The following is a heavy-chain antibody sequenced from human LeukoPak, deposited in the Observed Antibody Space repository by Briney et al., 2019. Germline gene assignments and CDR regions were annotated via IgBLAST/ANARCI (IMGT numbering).Heavy chain of an antibody. J-gene: IGHJ5*02. CDR3: ARSPYYYGSGSYNWFDP. Sequence: PSETLSLTCTVSGGSISSGGYYWSWIRQHAGKGLEWIGYIYYSGSTYYNPSLKSRVTISVDTSKNQFSLKLSSVTAADTAVYYCARSPYYYGSGSYNWFDPWGQGTLVTVSS. V-gene: IGHV4-31*03. CDR1: GGSISSGGYY. CDR2: IYYSGST. D-gene: IGHD3-10*01.